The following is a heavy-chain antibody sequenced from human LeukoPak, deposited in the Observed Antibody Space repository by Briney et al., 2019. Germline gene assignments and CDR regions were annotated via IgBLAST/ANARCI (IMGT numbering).Heavy chain of an antibody. CDR2: IWYDGNNK. V-gene: IGHV3-33*01. J-gene: IGHJ4*02. CDR3: ARYVGGGNSGGFDY. CDR1: GFTFNSYD. D-gene: IGHD4-23*01. Sequence: GGSLRLSWAASGFTFNSYDMHWIRQAPGKGLEWVALIWYDGNNKYYPDSVKGRFTISRDNYKNTLYLQMNSLRAEDTAVYYCARYVGGGNSGGFDYWGQGTLVIVSS.